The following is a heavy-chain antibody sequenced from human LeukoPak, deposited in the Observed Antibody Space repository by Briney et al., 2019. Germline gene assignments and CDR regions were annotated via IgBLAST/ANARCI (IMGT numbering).Heavy chain of an antibody. CDR1: GFTFSSYW. J-gene: IGHJ4*02. CDR2: IYSGGST. D-gene: IGHD1-26*01. Sequence: GGSLRLSCAASGFTFSSYWMSWVRQAPGKGLEWVSVIYSGGSTYYADSVKGRFTISRDNSKNTLYLQMNSLRAEDTAVYYCARVLSGSYAYWGQGTLVTVSS. V-gene: IGHV3-53*01. CDR3: ARVLSGSYAY.